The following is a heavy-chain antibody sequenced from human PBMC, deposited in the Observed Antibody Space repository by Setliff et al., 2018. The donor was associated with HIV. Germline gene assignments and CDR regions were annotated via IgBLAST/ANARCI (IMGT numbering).Heavy chain of an antibody. Sequence: GGSLRLSCAASGFTFSNYEMSWVRQAPGKGPEWVSYITGSGDTIYYADSVKGRFTMSRDNAKDSVYLQMNTLRVEDTAVYYCARHCSGGTCYGPDAENFLHWGQGTLVTVSS. D-gene: IGHD2-15*01. CDR1: GFTFSNYE. CDR3: ARHCSGGTCYGPDAENFLH. V-gene: IGHV3-48*03. J-gene: IGHJ1*01. CDR2: ITGSGDTI.